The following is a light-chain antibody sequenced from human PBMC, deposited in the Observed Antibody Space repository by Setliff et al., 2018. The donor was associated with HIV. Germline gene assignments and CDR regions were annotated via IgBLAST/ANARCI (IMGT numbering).Light chain of an antibody. Sequence: QSVLTQPASVSGSPGQSSAISCTGTSTDVGGYDYVSWYQHQTGKAPRISIYDVNNRPAGVSNRFSGSKSGKTSSLTSSGLHAEEEGVYYCSSYTSSSRMFGGGTKVTVL. CDR1: STDVGGYDY. V-gene: IGLV2-14*01. J-gene: IGLJ3*02. CDR3: SSYTSSSRM. CDR2: DVN.